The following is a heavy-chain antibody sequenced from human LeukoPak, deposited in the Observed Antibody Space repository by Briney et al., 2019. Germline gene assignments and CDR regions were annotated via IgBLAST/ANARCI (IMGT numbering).Heavy chain of an antibody. V-gene: IGHV4-31*03. CDR2: IYHSGTT. CDR1: GGSISSGGYY. J-gene: IGHJ4*02. CDR3: AREAQYYYDDSGYYYLDY. D-gene: IGHD3-22*01. Sequence: SETLSLTCTVSGGSISSGGYYWSWLRQHPATGLEWIGYIYHSGTTYYNPSLKSRDTISVDTSKNQFHLRLTSVTAADTAVYYCAREAQYYYDDSGYYYLDYWGQGTLVTVSS.